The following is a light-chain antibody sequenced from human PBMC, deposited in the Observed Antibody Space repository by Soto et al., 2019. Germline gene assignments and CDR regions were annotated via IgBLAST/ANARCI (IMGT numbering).Light chain of an antibody. CDR2: GAS. CDR1: QSVVSNY. V-gene: IGKV3-20*01. CDR3: QQYGGSVQT. J-gene: IGKJ1*01. Sequence: EILLTQFPGTLSLSPGERATLSCRASQSVVSNYLAWYQQRPGQPPNLLIFGASHRAPDIPDRFSGSGSGTDFTLTISRLEPEDFAVYYCQQYGGSVQTFGQGTKVDIK.